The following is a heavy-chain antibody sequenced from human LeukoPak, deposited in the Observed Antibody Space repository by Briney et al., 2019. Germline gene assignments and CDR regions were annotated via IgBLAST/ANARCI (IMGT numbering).Heavy chain of an antibody. D-gene: IGHD2-2*01. V-gene: IGHV1-46*01. CDR2: INPRGGST. Sequence: ASVKVSCKASGYTFTSYYMHWVRQAPGQGLEWMGLINPRGGSTSYAQKFQGRVTMTRDTSTSTVYMELSSLRSEDTAVYYCASYCSSTSCYGGFDYWGQGTLVTVSS. CDR1: GYTFTSYY. CDR3: ASYCSSTSCYGGFDY. J-gene: IGHJ4*02.